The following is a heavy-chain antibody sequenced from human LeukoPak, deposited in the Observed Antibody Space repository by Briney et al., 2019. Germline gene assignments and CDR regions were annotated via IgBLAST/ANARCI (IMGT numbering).Heavy chain of an antibody. Sequence: GGSLRLSCAASGFTFSSHWMSWVRQAPGKGLEWVDNIKPDGSEKYYVDSLKGRFIISRDNAKNSLYLQMNSLRAEDTAVYYCARVGARKDYDYWGQGTLVTVSS. CDR2: IKPDGSEK. V-gene: IGHV3-7*01. CDR1: GFTFSSHW. J-gene: IGHJ4*02. CDR3: ARVGARKDYDY.